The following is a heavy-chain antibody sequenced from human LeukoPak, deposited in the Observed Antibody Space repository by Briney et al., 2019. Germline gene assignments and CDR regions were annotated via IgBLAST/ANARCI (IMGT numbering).Heavy chain of an antibody. V-gene: IGHV4-39*01. CDR2: IYYSGST. CDR3: AGHLYDFWSGYRWGSYFDY. Sequence: PSETLSLTCTVSGGSISSSSYYWGWIRQPPGKGLEWIGSIYYSGSTYYNPSLKSRVTISVDTSKNQFSLKLSSVTAADTAVYYCAGHLYDFWSGYRWGSYFDYWGQGTLVTVSS. CDR1: GGSISSSSYY. D-gene: IGHD3-3*01. J-gene: IGHJ4*02.